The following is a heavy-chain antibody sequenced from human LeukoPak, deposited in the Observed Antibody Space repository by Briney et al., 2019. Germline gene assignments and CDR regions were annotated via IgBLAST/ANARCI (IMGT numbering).Heavy chain of an antibody. CDR3: ARHVSYNIIGSHWGGFDP. D-gene: IGHD3-22*01. CDR1: GYSISSGHF. V-gene: IGHV4-38-2*01. J-gene: IGHJ5*02. Sequence: SETLSLTCAVSGYSISSGHFWGWIRQPPGKGLEWIGSIFQSGTTYYKPPLKSRVTISVDTSKNHFPLKLSSVTAADTAVYYCARHVSYNIIGSHWGGFDPWGRGTLVTVSS. CDR2: IFQSGTT.